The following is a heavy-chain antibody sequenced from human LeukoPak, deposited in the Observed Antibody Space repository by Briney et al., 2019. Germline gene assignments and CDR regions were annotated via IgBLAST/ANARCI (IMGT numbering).Heavy chain of an antibody. D-gene: IGHD3-22*01. CDR2: ISSSSSYI. CDR3: ARDGKIITGLDY. Sequence: GGSLRLSCAASGFTFSSYSMNWVRQAPGKGLEWVSSISSSSSYIYYADSVKGRFTISRDNAKNSLYLQMNSLRAEDTAVYYCARDGKIITGLDYWGQGTLVTVSS. J-gene: IGHJ4*02. V-gene: IGHV3-21*01. CDR1: GFTFSSYS.